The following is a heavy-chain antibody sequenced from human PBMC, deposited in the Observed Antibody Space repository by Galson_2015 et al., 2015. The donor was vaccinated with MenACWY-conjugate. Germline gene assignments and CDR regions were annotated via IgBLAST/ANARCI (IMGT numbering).Heavy chain of an antibody. Sequence: SVKVSCKASGYTFTTCGISWVRQARGQGLEWVGWIGTNHGTGKYGDTNYAQKFRDRVTLTADTSTSTAYLELRSLRSDDSAVYFCARDWCCPSGVCYNCFDPWGQGSLVTVSS. CDR3: ARDWCCPSGVCYNCFDP. D-gene: IGHD2-8*01. V-gene: IGHV1-18*01. J-gene: IGHJ5*02. CDR2: IGTNHGTGKYGDT. CDR1: GYTFTTCG.